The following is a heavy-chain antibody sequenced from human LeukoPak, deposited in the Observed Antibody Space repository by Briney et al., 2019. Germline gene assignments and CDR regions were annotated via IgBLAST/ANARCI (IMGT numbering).Heavy chain of an antibody. V-gene: IGHV4-34*01. Sequence: PSETLSLTCAVYGESFSGYYWSWIRQPPGKGLEWIGEINHSGSTNYNPSLKSRVTISVDTSKNQFSLKLSSVTAADTAVYYCARGPGNCSGGSCYPKSYYYYYGMDVWGQGTTVTVSS. D-gene: IGHD2-15*01. J-gene: IGHJ6*02. CDR1: GESFSGYY. CDR3: ARGPGNCSGGSCYPKSYYYYYGMDV. CDR2: INHSGST.